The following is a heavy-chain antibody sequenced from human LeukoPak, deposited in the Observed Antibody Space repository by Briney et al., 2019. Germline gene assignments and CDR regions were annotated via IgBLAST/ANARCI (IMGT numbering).Heavy chain of an antibody. D-gene: IGHD3-22*01. CDR2: ISYDGSNK. J-gene: IGHJ4*02. CDR3: ARDDYYDSSNLDY. V-gene: IGHV3-30-3*01. CDR1: GFTFSSYA. Sequence: GGSLRLSCAASGFTFSSYAMHWVRQAPGKGLEWVAVISYDGSNKYYADSVEGRFTISRDNSKNTLYLQMNSLRAEDTAVYYCARDDYYDSSNLDYWGQGTLVTVSS.